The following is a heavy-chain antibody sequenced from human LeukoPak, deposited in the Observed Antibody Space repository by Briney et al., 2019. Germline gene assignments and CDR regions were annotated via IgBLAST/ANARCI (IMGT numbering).Heavy chain of an antibody. CDR3: ARATRGVREPLFDY. Sequence: ASVKVSCKASGYTFTGYYMHWVRQAPGQGLEWMGWINPNSGGTNYAQKFQGRVTMTGDTSISTAYMELSRLRSDDTAVYYCARATRGVREPLFDYWGQGTLVTVSS. J-gene: IGHJ4*02. V-gene: IGHV1-2*02. CDR2: INPNSGGT. CDR1: GYTFTGYY. D-gene: IGHD1-26*01.